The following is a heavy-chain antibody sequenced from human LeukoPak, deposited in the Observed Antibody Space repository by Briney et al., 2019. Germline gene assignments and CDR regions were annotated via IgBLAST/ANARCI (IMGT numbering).Heavy chain of an antibody. J-gene: IGHJ4*02. CDR2: IKQDGTEK. Sequence: GGSLRLSCTASGFTFSGYWMSWLRQAPGKGLEWVANIKQDGTEKYYVDSGKGRFIISRDNAKNSLYLQMNSLRAEDTAVYYCARDGSGWSVYWGQGTLVTVSS. CDR1: GFTFSGYW. V-gene: IGHV3-7*01. CDR3: ARDGSGWSVY. D-gene: IGHD6-19*01.